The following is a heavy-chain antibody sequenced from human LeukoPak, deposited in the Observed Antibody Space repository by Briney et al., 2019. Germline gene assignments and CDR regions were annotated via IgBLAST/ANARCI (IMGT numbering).Heavy chain of an antibody. V-gene: IGHV3-30*02. D-gene: IGHD3-10*01. CDR1: GFTFSSYG. CDR2: IRYDGSNK. CDR3: ARDVGVGSGTYYYFDY. J-gene: IGHJ4*02. Sequence: GGSLRLSCAASGFTFSSYGMHWVRQAPGKGLEWVAFIRYDGSNKYYADSVKGRFTISRDNSKNTLYLQMNSLRAEDTAVYYCARDVGVGSGTYYYFDYWGQGTLVTVSS.